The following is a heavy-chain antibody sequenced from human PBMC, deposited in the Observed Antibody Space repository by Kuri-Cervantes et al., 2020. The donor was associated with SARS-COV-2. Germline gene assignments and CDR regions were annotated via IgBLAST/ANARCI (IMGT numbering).Heavy chain of an antibody. CDR1: GFTFDDYG. Sequence: GGSLRLSCAASGFTFDDYGMSWVRQAPGKGLEWASGINWKGGSTGYADSVKGRFTISRDSSKNTLYLQMNSLRAEDTAVYYCAKGSASWASYIDNWGQGTLVTVSS. V-gene: IGHV3-20*04. CDR2: INWKGGST. D-gene: IGHD2-2*01. CDR3: AKGSASWASYIDN. J-gene: IGHJ4*02.